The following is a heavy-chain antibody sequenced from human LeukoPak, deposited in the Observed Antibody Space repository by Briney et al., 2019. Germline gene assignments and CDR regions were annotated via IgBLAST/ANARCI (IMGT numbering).Heavy chain of an antibody. J-gene: IGHJ4*02. CDR3: ARAGVDWEMATIRD. V-gene: IGHV3-21*01. CDR1: GFTFSSYS. CDR2: ISSSSSYT. Sequence: GGSLRLSCAASGFTFSSYSMNWVRQAPGKGLEWVSSISSSSSYTYYADSVKGRFTISRDNAKNSLYLQMNSLRAEDTAVYYCARAGVDWEMATIRDRGQGTLVTVSS. D-gene: IGHD5-24*01.